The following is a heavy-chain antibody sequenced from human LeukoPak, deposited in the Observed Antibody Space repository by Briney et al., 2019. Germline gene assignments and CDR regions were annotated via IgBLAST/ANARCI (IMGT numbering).Heavy chain of an antibody. CDR3: SRHEHKALAGDT. V-gene: IGHV4-39*01. D-gene: IGHD6-19*01. CDR2: IYYSGNT. Sequence: SETLSLTCTVSGGSISSSSYYWGWIRQPPGKGLEWIGTIYYSGNTFYNPSLKSRVTISVDTSINHFSLTLTSLTAADTAVYFCSRHEHKALAGDTWGQGTLVTVSS. CDR1: GGSISSSSYY. J-gene: IGHJ5*02.